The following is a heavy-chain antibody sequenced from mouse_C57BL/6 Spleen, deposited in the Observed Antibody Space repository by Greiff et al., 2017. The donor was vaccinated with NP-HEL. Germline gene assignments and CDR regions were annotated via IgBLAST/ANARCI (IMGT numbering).Heavy chain of an antibody. Sequence: EVKLVESGGGLVKPGGSLKLSCAASGFTFSSYAMSWVRQTPEKRLEWVATISDGGSYTYYPDNVKGRFTISRDNAKNNLYLQMSHLKSEDTAMYYCARDSNWDNWYFDVWGTGTTVTVSS. D-gene: IGHD4-1*01. V-gene: IGHV5-4*01. CDR2: ISDGGSYT. J-gene: IGHJ1*03. CDR3: ARDSNWDNWYFDV. CDR1: GFTFSSYA.